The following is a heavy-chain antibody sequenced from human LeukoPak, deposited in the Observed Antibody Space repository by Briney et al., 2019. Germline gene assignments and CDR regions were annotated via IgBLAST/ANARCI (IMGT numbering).Heavy chain of an antibody. J-gene: IGHJ4*02. CDR3: ARGGRGITIFGVVNRGTFAY. CDR1: GGSISSYY. V-gene: IGHV4-34*01. Sequence: SETLSLTCTVSGGSISSYYWSWIRQPPGKGLEWIGEINHSGSTNYNPSLKSRVTISVDTSKNQFSLKLSSVTAADTAVYYCARGGRGITIFGVVNRGTFAYWGQGTLVTVSS. D-gene: IGHD3-3*01. CDR2: INHSGST.